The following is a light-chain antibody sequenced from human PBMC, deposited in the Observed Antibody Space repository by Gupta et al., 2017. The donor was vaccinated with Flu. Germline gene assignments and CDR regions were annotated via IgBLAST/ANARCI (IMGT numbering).Light chain of an antibody. J-gene: IGLJ2*01. CDR3: NSYTNTNNLVL. Sequence: QSALTQPASVSGSPGQSITISCTGTTSDIGGFYYVSWYQQPPGKAPILLIFEDSNRPSGVPGRFSGSKSGNTATLTITGLQAEEEADYYCNSYTNTNNLVLFGGGTKLTVL. V-gene: IGLV2-14*01. CDR1: TSDIGGFYY. CDR2: EDS.